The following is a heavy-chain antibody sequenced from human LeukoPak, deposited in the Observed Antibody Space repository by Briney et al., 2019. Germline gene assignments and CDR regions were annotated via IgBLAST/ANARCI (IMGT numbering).Heavy chain of an antibody. D-gene: IGHD6-13*01. CDR2: ISHSGAT. CDR3: ARRSHASPAGYSPFFDS. V-gene: IGHV3-23*01. CDR1: GFPFSSYT. Sequence: GGSLRLSCAGSGFPFSSYTINWVRQGPGKGMEWASTISHSGATYYADSVKGRFTISRDNSKNTVFLQKNSLRAEDTALYFCARRSHASPAGYSPFFDSWGQGTLVTVSS. J-gene: IGHJ4*02.